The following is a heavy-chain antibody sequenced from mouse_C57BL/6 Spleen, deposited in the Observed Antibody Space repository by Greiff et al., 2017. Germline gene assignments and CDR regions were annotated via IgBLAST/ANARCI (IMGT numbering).Heavy chain of an antibody. J-gene: IGHJ3*01. CDR3: AREDYGSSLFAY. CDR2: INPNNGGT. Sequence: EVQLVESGPELVKPGASVKIPCKASGYTFTDYNMDWVKPSHGKSLEWIGDINPNNGGTIYNQKFKGKATLTVDKSSSTAYMELRSLTSEDTAVYYCAREDYGSSLFAYWGQGTLVTVSA. D-gene: IGHD1-1*01. CDR1: GYTFTDYN. V-gene: IGHV1-18*01.